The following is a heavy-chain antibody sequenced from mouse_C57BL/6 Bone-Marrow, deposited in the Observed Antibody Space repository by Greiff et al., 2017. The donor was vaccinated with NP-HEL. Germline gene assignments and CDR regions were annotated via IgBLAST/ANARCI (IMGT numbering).Heavy chain of an antibody. Sequence: EVKLMESGPVLVKPGASVKMSCKASGYTFTDYYMNWVKQSHGKSLEWIGVINPYNGGTSYNQKFKGKATLTVDKSSSTAYMELNSLTSEDSAVYYCARPGSSPAWFAYWGQGTLVTVSA. J-gene: IGHJ3*01. CDR1: GYTFTDYY. CDR3: ARPGSSPAWFAY. CDR2: INPYNGGT. D-gene: IGHD1-1*01. V-gene: IGHV1-19*01.